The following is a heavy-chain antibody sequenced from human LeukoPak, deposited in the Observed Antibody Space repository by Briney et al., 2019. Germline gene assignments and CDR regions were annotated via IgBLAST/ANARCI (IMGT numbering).Heavy chain of an antibody. V-gene: IGHV4-39*07. J-gene: IGHJ4*02. Sequence: ASETLSLTCTVSGGSISSSSYYWGWIRQPPGKGLEWIGSIYYSGSTYYNPSLKSRVTISVDTSKNQFSLKLSSVTAADTAVYYCAREERYSGYDYPFDYWGQGTLVTVSS. CDR2: IYYSGST. D-gene: IGHD5-12*01. CDR1: GGSISSSSYY. CDR3: AREERYSGYDYPFDY.